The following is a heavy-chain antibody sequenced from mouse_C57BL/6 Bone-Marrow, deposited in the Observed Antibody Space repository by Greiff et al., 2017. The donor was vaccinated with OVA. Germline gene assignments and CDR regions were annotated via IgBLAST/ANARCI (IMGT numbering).Heavy chain of an antibody. CDR2: IYPGSGRT. D-gene: IGHD1-1*01. J-gene: IGHJ4*01. CDR1: GYTFTSYW. V-gene: IGHV1-55*01. Sequence: VQLQQSGAELVKPGASVKMSCKASGYTFTSYWITWVKQRPGQGLEWIGDIYPGSGRTNYNEKFKSKATLTVDTSSNTAYMQLSSLTSEDSAVDYGARSGITTVEGDFAMDYWGQGTSVTVSS. CDR3: ARSGITTVEGDFAMDY.